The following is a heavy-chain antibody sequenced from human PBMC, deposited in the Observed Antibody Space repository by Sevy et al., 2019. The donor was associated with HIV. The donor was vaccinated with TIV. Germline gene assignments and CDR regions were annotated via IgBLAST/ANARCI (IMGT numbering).Heavy chain of an antibody. CDR3: ARDRGDCSGGSCYSSWFDP. V-gene: IGHV4-4*07. J-gene: IGHJ5*02. CDR1: GGSISSYY. CDR2: IYTSGST. D-gene: IGHD2-15*01. Sequence: SETLSLTCTVSGGSISSYYWSWIRQPAGKGLEWIGRIYTSGSTNYNPSLKSRVTMSVDTSKNQFSLKLSSVTAADTAVYYCARDRGDCSGGSCYSSWFDPWGQGTLVTVSS.